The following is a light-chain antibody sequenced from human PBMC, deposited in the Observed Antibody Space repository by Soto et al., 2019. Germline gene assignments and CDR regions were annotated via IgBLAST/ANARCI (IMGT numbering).Light chain of an antibody. V-gene: IGKV3-20*01. J-gene: IGKJ1*01. Sequence: EIVLTQSPGTLSLSPGERATLSCRASQSVSSHLLAWYQQKPGQAPRLLIYGASSRATGIPDRFSGSGSGTDFTLTISRLEPEDFAVYYCQQYGSSPRTFGQGTKVEIK. CDR2: GAS. CDR1: QSVSSHL. CDR3: QQYGSSPRT.